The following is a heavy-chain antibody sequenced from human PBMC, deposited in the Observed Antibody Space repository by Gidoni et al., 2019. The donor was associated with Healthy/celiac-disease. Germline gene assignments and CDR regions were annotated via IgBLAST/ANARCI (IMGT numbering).Heavy chain of an antibody. D-gene: IGHD2-15*01. Sequence: EVQLVESGGGLVQPGGSLRLSCAASGFPFSSYWMSWVRQAPGKGLEWVANIKQDGSEKYYVDSVKGRFTISRDNAKNSLYLQMNSLRAEDTAVYYCARGLVTEYYFDYWGQGTLVTVSS. J-gene: IGHJ4*02. CDR2: IKQDGSEK. CDR3: ARGLVTEYYFDY. CDR1: GFPFSSYW. V-gene: IGHV3-7*05.